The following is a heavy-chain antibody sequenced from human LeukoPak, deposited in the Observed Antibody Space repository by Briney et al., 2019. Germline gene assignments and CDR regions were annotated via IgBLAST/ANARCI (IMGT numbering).Heavy chain of an antibody. CDR2: IYYSGST. CDR3: ARAVKEVAATPDY. J-gene: IGHJ4*02. CDR1: GGSISSYY. D-gene: IGHD2-15*01. Sequence: HPSETLSLTCTVSGGSISSYYWSWIRQPPGKGLEWIGYIYYSGSTYYNPSLKSRVTISVDTSKNQFSLKLSSVTAADTAVYYCARAVKEVAATPDYWGQGTLVTVSS. V-gene: IGHV4-59*08.